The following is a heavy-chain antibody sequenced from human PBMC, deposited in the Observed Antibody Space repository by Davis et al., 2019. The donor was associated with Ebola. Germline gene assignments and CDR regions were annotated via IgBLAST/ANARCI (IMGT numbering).Heavy chain of an antibody. CDR3: ARGSVAYYYDSSGYGGRMAWLDP. CDR1: SGSISPYY. V-gene: IGHV4-59*01. J-gene: IGHJ5*02. Sequence: MPGGSLRLSCTVSSGSISPYYWSWIRQPPGKGLEWVGYISYNWNTNYNPSLWGRVAMSVDTSKNQFSLKFSSVTAADTAVYYCARGSVAYYYDSSGYGGRMAWLDPWGQGTLVTVSS. D-gene: IGHD3-22*01. CDR2: ISYNWNT.